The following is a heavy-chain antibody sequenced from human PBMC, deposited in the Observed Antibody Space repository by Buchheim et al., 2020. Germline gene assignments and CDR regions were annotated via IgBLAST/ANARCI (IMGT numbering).Heavy chain of an antibody. CDR2: ISYDGSNK. J-gene: IGHJ4*02. Sequence: QVQLVESGGGVVQPGRSLRLSCAASGFTFSSYAMHWVRQAPGKGLEWVAVISYDGSNKYYADSVKGRFTISRDNSKNTLYLQMNSLRAEDTAVYYCARGDRVEMAIDYWGQGTL. CDR3: ARGDRVEMAIDY. CDR1: GFTFSSYA. V-gene: IGHV3-30*04. D-gene: IGHD5-24*01.